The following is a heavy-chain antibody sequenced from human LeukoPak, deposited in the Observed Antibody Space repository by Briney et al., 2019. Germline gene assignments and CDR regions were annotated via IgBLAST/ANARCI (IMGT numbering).Heavy chain of an antibody. CDR2: ISPIWGTA. J-gene: IGHJ4*02. CDR1: GGTFSSYA. D-gene: IGHD3-22*01. V-gene: IGHV1-69*01. CDR3: ARDRYYDSSGYYYNDY. Sequence: GSTVKVSCRVCGGTFSSYAMSWVRRAPGQGLEWMGEISPIWGTANYAHKFQRRVTNTADESTSTAYMELRSMRSDDPAVYYCARDRYYDSSGYYYNDYWGQGPLVTVSS.